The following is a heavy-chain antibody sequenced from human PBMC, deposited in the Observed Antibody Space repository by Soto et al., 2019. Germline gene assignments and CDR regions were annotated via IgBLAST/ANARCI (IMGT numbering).Heavy chain of an antibody. V-gene: IGHV4-31*03. CDR3: ARDIAVAGNDAFDI. J-gene: IGHJ3*02. CDR2: IYYSGST. CDR1: GGSISSGGYY. Sequence: QVQLQESGPGLVKPSQTLSLTCTVSGGSISSGGYYWSWIRQHPGKGLEWIGYIYYSGSTYYNPSLQRRVTIAVDTSKNQFSLKLSSVTAADTAVYYCARDIAVAGNDAFDIWGQGTMVTVSS. D-gene: IGHD6-19*01.